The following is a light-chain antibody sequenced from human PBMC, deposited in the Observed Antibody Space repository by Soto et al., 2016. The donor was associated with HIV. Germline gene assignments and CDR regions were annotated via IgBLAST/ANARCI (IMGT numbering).Light chain of an antibody. CDR1: ESLKDSNGNIF. V-gene: IGKV2-30*01. CDR2: KAS. J-gene: IGKJ1*01. CDR3: LQGTHWPRT. Sequence: VLTQSPRVLSVALGQTASISCTASESLKDSNGNIFLTWVFQGPGRSPRRLIYKASRRDSAVPDRISGGGSDTTFTLTIENIQPDDLGFYFCLQGTHWPRTFGPGTRVEAK.